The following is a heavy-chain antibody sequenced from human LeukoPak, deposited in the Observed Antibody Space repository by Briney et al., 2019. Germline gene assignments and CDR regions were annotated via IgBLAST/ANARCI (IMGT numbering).Heavy chain of an antibody. CDR1: GFTFSSYG. V-gene: IGHV3-33*01. Sequence: GRSLRLSCAASGFTFSSYGMHWVRQAPGKGLEWVALIWYDGSSKHYADSVRGRFTISRDNSKNTLYLQMNSLRAEDTAVYYCARDFELSHWGQGALVTVSS. D-gene: IGHD3-16*02. J-gene: IGHJ4*02. CDR3: ARDFELSH. CDR2: IWYDGSSK.